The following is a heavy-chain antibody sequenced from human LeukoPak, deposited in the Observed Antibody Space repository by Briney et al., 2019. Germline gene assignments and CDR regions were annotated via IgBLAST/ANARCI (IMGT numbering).Heavy chain of an antibody. D-gene: IGHD2-2*01. CDR1: GFTFSSYA. CDR2: ISYDGSNK. V-gene: IGHV3-30-3*01. J-gene: IGHJ3*02. CDR3: ARAGYCSSTSCFGDDAFDI. Sequence: PGGSLRLSCAASGFTFSSYAMHWVRQAPGKGLEWVAVISYDGSNKYYADSVKGRFTISRDNSKNTLYLQMNSLRAEDTAVYYCARAGYCSSTSCFGDDAFDIWGQGTMVTVSS.